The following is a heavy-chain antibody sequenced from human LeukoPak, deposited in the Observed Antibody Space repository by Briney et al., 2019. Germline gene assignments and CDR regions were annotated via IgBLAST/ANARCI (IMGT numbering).Heavy chain of an antibody. Sequence: ASVKVSCKASGYTFTSYGISWVRQAPGQGLEWMGWISGYNGNTIYAQKLQGRVSMTTDTSTSTAYMDLRSLRSDDTAVYYCARDYCNNPTCHTREFDYWGRGTLVTVSS. D-gene: IGHD2-21*02. CDR1: GYTFTSYG. V-gene: IGHV1-18*01. J-gene: IGHJ4*02. CDR2: ISGYNGNT. CDR3: ARDYCNNPTCHTREFDY.